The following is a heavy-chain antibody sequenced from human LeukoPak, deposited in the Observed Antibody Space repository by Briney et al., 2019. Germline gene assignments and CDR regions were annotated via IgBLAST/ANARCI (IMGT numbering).Heavy chain of an antibody. V-gene: IGHV1-46*01. Sequence: ASVKVSCKASGYTFTSYYMHWVRQAPGQGLEWMGIINPSGGSTSYAQKFQGRVTMTRDTSTSTVYMELGSLRSEDTAVYYCARDPSSTGAAAGTDYFDYWGQGTLVTVSS. J-gene: IGHJ4*02. CDR1: GYTFTSYY. CDR3: ARDPSSTGAAAGTDYFDY. CDR2: INPSGGST. D-gene: IGHD6-13*01.